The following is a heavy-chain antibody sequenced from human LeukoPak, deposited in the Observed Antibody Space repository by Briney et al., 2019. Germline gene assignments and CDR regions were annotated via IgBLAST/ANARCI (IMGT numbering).Heavy chain of an antibody. CDR3: AKDMPEFGDRPGSYSIGWPFY. Sequence: GGSLRLSCAASGFTFSYYGMHWVRQAPGKGLEWVSFIRFDGNAVYYVDSVKGRFTISRDNSKNTLYLQMNSLTVEDTAVYYCAKDMPEFGDRPGSYSIGWPFYWGQGTLVSVSS. J-gene: IGHJ4*02. CDR2: IRFDGNAV. D-gene: IGHD4-11*01. V-gene: IGHV3-30*02. CDR1: GFTFSYYG.